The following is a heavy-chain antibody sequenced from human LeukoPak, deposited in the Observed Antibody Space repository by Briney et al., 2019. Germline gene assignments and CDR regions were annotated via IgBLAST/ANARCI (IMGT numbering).Heavy chain of an antibody. CDR1: GYTFTKYV. CDR2: INAGNGDT. V-gene: IGHV1-3*01. Sequence: GASVKVSCKASGYTFTKYVVHWVRQAPGQRPEWMGWINAGNGDTKYSQNFQDRVTITRDTSANTAYMELSSLTSEDTALYYCARDDCGDTCYPGGYWDQGTLVTVSS. CDR3: ARDDCGDTCYPGGY. J-gene: IGHJ4*02. D-gene: IGHD2-21*01.